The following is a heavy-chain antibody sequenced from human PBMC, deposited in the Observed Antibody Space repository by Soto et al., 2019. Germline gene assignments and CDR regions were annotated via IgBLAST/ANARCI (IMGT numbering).Heavy chain of an antibody. CDR3: ARDPVCSGGSCYDY. CDR2: IKQDGSEI. D-gene: IGHD2-15*01. J-gene: IGHJ4*02. V-gene: IGHV3-7*01. Sequence: EVQLVESGGDLVQPGGSLRLSCAASRFTFSRYWMTWVRQAPGKGLEWVANIKQDGSEIYYVDSVKGRFTISRDNAENSLYLQMNSLRAEDTAVYYCARDPVCSGGSCYDYWGQGTLVTVTS. CDR1: RFTFSRYW.